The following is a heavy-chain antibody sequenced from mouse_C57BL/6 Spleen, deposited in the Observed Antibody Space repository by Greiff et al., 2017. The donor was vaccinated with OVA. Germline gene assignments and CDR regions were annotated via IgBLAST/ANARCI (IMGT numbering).Heavy chain of an antibody. CDR2: LSDGGSYT. Sequence: EVHLVESGGGLVKPGGSLKLSCAASGFTFSSYAMSWVRQTPEKRLEWVATLSDGGSYTYYPDTVKGRFTISRDNAKNNLYLQMSHLKAEDTAMYYCARTGSYWGQGTLVTVSA. CDR3: ARTGSY. V-gene: IGHV5-4*01. D-gene: IGHD4-1*01. J-gene: IGHJ3*01. CDR1: GFTFSSYA.